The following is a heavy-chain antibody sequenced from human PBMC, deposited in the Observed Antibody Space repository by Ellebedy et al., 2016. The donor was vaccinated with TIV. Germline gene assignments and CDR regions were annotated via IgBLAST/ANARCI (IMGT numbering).Heavy chain of an antibody. CDR1: GGTFSSYA. CDR2: IIPILGIA. Sequence: ASVKVSCKASGGTFSSYAISWVRQAPGQGLEWMGRIIPILGIANYAQKFQGRVTITADKSTSTAYMELRSLRSDDTAVYYCAALIIGPDTAMVRYDYWGQGTLVTVSS. J-gene: IGHJ4*02. D-gene: IGHD5-18*01. CDR3: AALIIGPDTAMVRYDY. V-gene: IGHV1-69*04.